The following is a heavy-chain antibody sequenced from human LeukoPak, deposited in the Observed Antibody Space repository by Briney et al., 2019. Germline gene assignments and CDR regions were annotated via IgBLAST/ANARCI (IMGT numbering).Heavy chain of an antibody. CDR2: FDPEDGET. Sequence: ASVKVSCKVSGYTLTELSMHWVRQAPGKGLEWMGGFDPEDGETIYAQKFQGRVTMTEDTSTDTAYMELSSLRSEDTAVYYCASGSLYGGAFDIWGQGTMVTVSS. D-gene: IGHD6-13*01. V-gene: IGHV1-24*01. J-gene: IGHJ3*02. CDR3: ASGSLYGGAFDI. CDR1: GYTLTELS.